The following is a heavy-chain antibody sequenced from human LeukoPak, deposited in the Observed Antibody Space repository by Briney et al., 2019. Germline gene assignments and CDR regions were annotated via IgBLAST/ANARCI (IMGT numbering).Heavy chain of an antibody. Sequence: GRSLRLSCAASGFTFSAYSLDWLRQAPGRGLEWVADLSYDGSNQYYADSVKGRFTISRDTSKNVLYLQMNSLGAEDTAVYYCAREYGIAAVGGLDVWGKGTTVTVSS. J-gene: IGHJ6*04. D-gene: IGHD6-25*01. V-gene: IGHV3-30*04. CDR2: LSYDGSNQ. CDR1: GFTFSAYS. CDR3: AREYGIAAVGGLDV.